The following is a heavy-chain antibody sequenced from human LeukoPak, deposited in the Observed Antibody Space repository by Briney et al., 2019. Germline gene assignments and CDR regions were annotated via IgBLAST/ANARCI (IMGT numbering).Heavy chain of an antibody. D-gene: IGHD5-18*01. V-gene: IGHV1-69*05. Sequence: SVEVSCKASGGTFSSYAISWVRQAPGQGLEWMGRIIPIFGTANYAQKFQGRVTITTDESTSTAYMELSSLRSEDTAVYYCALKGGIQLHDAFDIWGQGTMVTVSS. CDR3: ALKGGIQLHDAFDI. CDR1: GGTFSSYA. CDR2: IIPIFGTA. J-gene: IGHJ3*02.